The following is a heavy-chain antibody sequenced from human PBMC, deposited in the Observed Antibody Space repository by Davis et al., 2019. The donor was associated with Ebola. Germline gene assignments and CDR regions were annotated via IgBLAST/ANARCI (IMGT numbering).Heavy chain of an antibody. CDR1: GYSFTRYG. V-gene: IGHV1-18*01. Sequence: ASVKVSCKASGYSFTRYGISWVRQAPGQGLEWMGWISAYNGNTNYAQKLQGRVTMTTDTSTSTAYMELRSLRSDDTAVYYCARVPRYCSSTSCYYYGMDVWGQGTTVTVSS. CDR3: ARVPRYCSSTSCYYYGMDV. CDR2: ISAYNGNT. J-gene: IGHJ6*02. D-gene: IGHD2-2*01.